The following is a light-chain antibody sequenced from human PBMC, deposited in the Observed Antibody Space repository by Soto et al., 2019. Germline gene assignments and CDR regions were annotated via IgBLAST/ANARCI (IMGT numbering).Light chain of an antibody. Sequence: QSALTQPPSASGSPGQSVTISCTGTSSDVGANNYVSWYQQHPGKAPKLMFYEVTKRPSGVPDRFSGSKSGNTASLTVSGLQAEDEADYYCSSYAGANRVFGTGTKLTVL. CDR1: SSDVGANNY. CDR2: EVT. V-gene: IGLV2-8*01. CDR3: SSYAGANRV. J-gene: IGLJ1*01.